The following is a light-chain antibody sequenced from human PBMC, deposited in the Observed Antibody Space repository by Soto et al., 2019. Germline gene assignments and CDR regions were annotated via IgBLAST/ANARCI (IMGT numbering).Light chain of an antibody. Sequence: QSALTQPASVSGSPGQSITISCTGTSSDVGGYNYVSWYQQHPGKAPKLMIYEVNNRPSGVSHRFSGSKSGNTASLTISGLQAEDEADYYCSSYTSSSTPVFGGGTKVTVL. CDR2: EVN. J-gene: IGLJ2*01. CDR1: SSDVGGYNY. V-gene: IGLV2-14*01. CDR3: SSYTSSSTPV.